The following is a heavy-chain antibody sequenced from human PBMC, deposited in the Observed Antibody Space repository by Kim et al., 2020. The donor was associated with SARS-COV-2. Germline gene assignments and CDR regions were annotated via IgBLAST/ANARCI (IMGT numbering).Heavy chain of an antibody. CDR3: ARDGSSSSGWYDYFDY. V-gene: IGHV1-69*13. CDR1: GGTFSSYA. J-gene: IGHJ4*02. CDR2: IIPIFGTA. D-gene: IGHD6-19*01. Sequence: SVKVSCKASGGTFSSYAISWMRQAPGQGLEWMGGIIPIFGTANYAQKFQGRVTITADESTSTAYMELSSLRSEDTAVYYCARDGSSSSGWYDYFDYWGQGTLVTVSS.